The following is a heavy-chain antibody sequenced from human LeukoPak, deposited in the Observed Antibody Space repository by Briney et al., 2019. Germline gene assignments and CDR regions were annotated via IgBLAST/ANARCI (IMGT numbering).Heavy chain of an antibody. Sequence: GGSLRLSCAASGFTVSSNYMNWVRQAPGKGLEWVSVIYSGGSTYYADSVKGRFTISRDNSKNTLYLQMNSLRAEDTAVYYCARLYCSGGSCYDYWGQGTLVTVSS. CDR2: IYSGGST. CDR1: GFTVSSNY. D-gene: IGHD2-15*01. CDR3: ARLYCSGGSCYDY. V-gene: IGHV3-53*01. J-gene: IGHJ4*02.